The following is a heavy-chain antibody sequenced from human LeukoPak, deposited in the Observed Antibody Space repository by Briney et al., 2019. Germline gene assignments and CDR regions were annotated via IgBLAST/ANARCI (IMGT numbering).Heavy chain of an antibody. CDR1: GGSISSYY. CDR2: IYYSGST. CDR3: ARVFPSSVWFDP. J-gene: IGHJ5*02. Sequence: PSETLSLSCTVSGGSISSYYWSWIRQPPGKGLEWIGYIYYSGSTNYNPSLQSRVTISVDTSKNQFSLKLSSVTAADTAVYYCARVFPSSVWFDPWGQGTLVSVSS. D-gene: IGHD2-2*01. V-gene: IGHV4-59*01.